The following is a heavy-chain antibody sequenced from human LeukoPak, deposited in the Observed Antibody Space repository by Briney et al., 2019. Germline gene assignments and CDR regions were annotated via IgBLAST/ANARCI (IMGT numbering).Heavy chain of an antibody. V-gene: IGHV1-24*01. CDR1: GYTFTGYY. CDR2: FDPEDGET. CDR3: ATVTRGAPAMDVVVPAAIGPEAFDI. D-gene: IGHD2-2*02. J-gene: IGHJ3*02. Sequence: ASVKVSCKASGYTFTGYYMHWVRQAPGKGLEWMGGFDPEDGETIYAQKFQGRVTMTEDTSTDTAYMELSSLRSEDTAVYYCATVTRGAPAMDVVVPAAIGPEAFDIWGQGTMVTVSS.